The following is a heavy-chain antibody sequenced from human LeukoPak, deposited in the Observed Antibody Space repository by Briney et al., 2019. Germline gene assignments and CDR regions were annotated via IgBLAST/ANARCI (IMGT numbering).Heavy chain of an antibody. Sequence: NPSETLSLTCSVSGVSITSNYWSWIRQPPGKGLEWLGYTHHSGATSYNPSLKSRSTMSLDTSNNQFSLKLSSVIAADTAVYYCARSSGHSYGDFDYWGQGNLVTVSS. CDR1: GVSITSNY. CDR3: ARSSGHSYGDFDY. CDR2: THHSGAT. J-gene: IGHJ4*02. D-gene: IGHD5-18*01. V-gene: IGHV4-59*01.